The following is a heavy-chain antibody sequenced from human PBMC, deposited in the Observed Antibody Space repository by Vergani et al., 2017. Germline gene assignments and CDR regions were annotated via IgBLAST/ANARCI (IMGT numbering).Heavy chain of an antibody. J-gene: IGHJ5*02. CDR1: GFTFSGSA. Sequence: DVHLAESGGGFFQPGGSLRLSCAASGFTFSGSAMHWVRQTSGKGLEWIGRIRDKTYNYATAYAVSVKGRFIISRDDSKKTAYLQMNRLTIEDTAVYYCARSIGYCAGATCRAYYFDHWGQGTRVTVSS. D-gene: IGHD2-21*01. CDR2: IRDKTYNYAT. CDR3: ARSIGYCAGATCRAYYFDH. V-gene: IGHV3-73*02.